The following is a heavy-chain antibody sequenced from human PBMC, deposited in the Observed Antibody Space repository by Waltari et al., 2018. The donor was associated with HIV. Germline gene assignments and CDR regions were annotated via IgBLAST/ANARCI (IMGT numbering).Heavy chain of an antibody. CDR1: GYTFTGYY. Sequence: QVQLVQSGAEVKKPGASVKVSCKASGYTFTGYYMHWVRQAPGQGLEWMGWINPNGGGTNYGQKFQGRVTMTRDTSITTAYMEVSRLRSDDTAVYYCARVPYYYDTSAYPDYWGQGTLVTVSS. J-gene: IGHJ4*02. CDR2: INPNGGGT. CDR3: ARVPYYYDTSAYPDY. D-gene: IGHD3-22*01. V-gene: IGHV1-2*02.